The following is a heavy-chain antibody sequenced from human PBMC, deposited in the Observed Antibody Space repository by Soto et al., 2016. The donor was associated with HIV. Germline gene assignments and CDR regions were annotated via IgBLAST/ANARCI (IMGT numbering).Heavy chain of an antibody. D-gene: IGHD2-21*01. CDR2: ISSSSSTI. CDR3: ARDGHMVDLDY. Sequence: EVQLVESGGGLVQPGGSLRLSCAASGFTFSSYSMNWVRQAPGKGLEWVSYISSSSSTIYYADSVKGRFTISRDNAKNSLYLQMNSLRVEDTAVYYCARDGHMVDLDYVGPGTLVTVSS. CDR1: GFTFSSYS. V-gene: IGHV3-48*04. J-gene: IGHJ4*03.